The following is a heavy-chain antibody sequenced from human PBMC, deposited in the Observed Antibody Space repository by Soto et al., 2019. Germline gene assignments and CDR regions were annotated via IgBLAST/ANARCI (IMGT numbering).Heavy chain of an antibody. J-gene: IGHJ4*02. CDR1: GYTFINYG. CDR3: ARGDSPVQFDY. CDR2: INGYNGNT. Sequence: QVPLVQSGAEMRKPGASVKVSCKTSGYTFINYGISWVRQAPGQGLAWMGWINGYNGNTNYAQNFQGRVAMTTDTSTSTVYMELRNLRSDDTAVYYCARGDSPVQFDYWGQGTLVTVSS. V-gene: IGHV1-18*01. D-gene: IGHD4-4*01.